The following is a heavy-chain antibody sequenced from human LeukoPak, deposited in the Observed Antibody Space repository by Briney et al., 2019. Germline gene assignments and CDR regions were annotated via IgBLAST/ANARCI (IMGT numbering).Heavy chain of an antibody. V-gene: IGHV4-39*07. J-gene: IGHJ4*02. CDR2: TYYGGST. CDR3: ARGVYSSGRSYDFDY. Sequence: SETLSLTCTVSGDSISSSSYYWGWIRQPPGKGLEWIGSTYYGGSTYYNPSLKSRVTISADTSNTQFSLKLSSVTAADTAVYYCARGVYSSGRSYDFDYWGQGTLVTVSS. D-gene: IGHD6-19*01. CDR1: GDSISSSSYY.